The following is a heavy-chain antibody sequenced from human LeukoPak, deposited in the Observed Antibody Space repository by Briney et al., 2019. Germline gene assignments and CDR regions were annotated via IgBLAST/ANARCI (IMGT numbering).Heavy chain of an antibody. CDR1: GFTLSNYN. V-gene: IGHV3-48*01. J-gene: IGHJ4*02. Sequence: GGSLRLSCAASGFTLSNYNMNWVRQAPGKGLEWVSYISSSSSTIYYADSVKGRFTISRDNAKNSLYLQMNSLRAEDTAVYYCARGRAVAANYYFDYWGQGTLVTVSS. CDR3: ARGRAVAANYYFDY. D-gene: IGHD6-19*01. CDR2: ISSSSSTI.